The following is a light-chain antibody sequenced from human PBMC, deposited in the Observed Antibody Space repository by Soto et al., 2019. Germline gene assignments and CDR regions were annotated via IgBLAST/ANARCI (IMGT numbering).Light chain of an antibody. V-gene: IGKV3-11*01. CDR1: QSVSSY. CDR3: QQRSNWPPFT. CDR2: DAS. J-gene: IGKJ4*01. Sequence: PGERATLSCRASQSVSSYLAWYQQKPGQAPRLLIYDASNRATGIPARFSGSGSGTDFTLTISSLEPEDFAVYYCQQRSNWPPFTFGGGTKVEIK.